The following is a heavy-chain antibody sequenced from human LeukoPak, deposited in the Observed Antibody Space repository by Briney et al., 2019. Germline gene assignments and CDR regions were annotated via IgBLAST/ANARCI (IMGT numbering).Heavy chain of an antibody. J-gene: IGHJ6*02. CDR2: TSFDGTNK. D-gene: IGHD3-10*01. V-gene: IGHV3-30*14. CDR1: EFTFSTYW. Sequence: GGSLRLSCAASEFTFSTYWMSWVRQTPGKGLEWVAVTSFDGTNKYYADSVRGRFTISRDNSKNTLYLQMNSLRAEDTAVYYCARGAPYGSGSYRLYYYYGMDVWGQGTTVTVSS. CDR3: ARGAPYGSGSYRLYYYYGMDV.